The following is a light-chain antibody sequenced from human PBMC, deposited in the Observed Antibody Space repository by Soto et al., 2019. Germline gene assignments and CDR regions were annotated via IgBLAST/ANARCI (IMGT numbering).Light chain of an antibody. Sequence: QSVLTQPASVSGSPGQSITISCTGTSSDVGGYNYVSWYQQYPGRVPKLLIYKVSNRPSGISNRFSGSKSGNTASLTISGLQAEDEADYYCSSFTNTITRYAFGTGTKLTVL. CDR3: SSFTNTITRYA. CDR2: KVS. CDR1: SSDVGGYNY. V-gene: IGLV2-14*01. J-gene: IGLJ1*01.